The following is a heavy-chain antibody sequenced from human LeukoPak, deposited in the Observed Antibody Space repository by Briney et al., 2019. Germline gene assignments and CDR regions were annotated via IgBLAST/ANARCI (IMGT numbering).Heavy chain of an antibody. Sequence: GGSLRLSCAASGFTVSSNYMSWVRQAPGKGLEWVSVIYSGGSTYYSDSVKGRFTISRHNSKNTLYLQMNSLRAEDTAVYYCARGGDSSSWYVDYWGQGTLVTVSS. D-gene: IGHD6-13*01. J-gene: IGHJ4*02. CDR1: GFTVSSNY. CDR2: IYSGGST. CDR3: ARGGDSSSWYVDY. V-gene: IGHV3-53*04.